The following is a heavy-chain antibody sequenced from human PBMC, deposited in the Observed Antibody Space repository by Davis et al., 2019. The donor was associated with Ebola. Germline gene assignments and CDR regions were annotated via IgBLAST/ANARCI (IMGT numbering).Heavy chain of an antibody. CDR2: ISSSSSYI. J-gene: IGHJ4*02. CDR1: GFTFYNYA. V-gene: IGHV3-21*01. Sequence: GESLKISCTGSGFTFYNYAMSWVRRAPGKGLEWVSSISSSSSYIYYADSVKGRFTISRDNAKNSLYLQMNSLRAEDTAVYYCARGGFLEWLLSWGQGTLVTVSS. CDR3: ARGGFLEWLLS. D-gene: IGHD3-3*01.